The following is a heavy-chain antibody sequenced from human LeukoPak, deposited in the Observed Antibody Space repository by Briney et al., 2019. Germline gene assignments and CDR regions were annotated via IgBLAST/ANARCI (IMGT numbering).Heavy chain of an antibody. Sequence: GGSLRLSCAASGFTFSSYWMSWVRQAPGKGLEWVANIKQDGSEKYYVDSVKGRFTISRDNAKNSLYLQMNSLRAEDTAVYYCARVGNYYDRSGYYLSFDYWGQGTLVTVSS. CDR1: GFTFSSYW. CDR2: IKQDGSEK. CDR3: ARVGNYYDRSGYYLSFDY. J-gene: IGHJ4*02. D-gene: IGHD3-22*01. V-gene: IGHV3-7*03.